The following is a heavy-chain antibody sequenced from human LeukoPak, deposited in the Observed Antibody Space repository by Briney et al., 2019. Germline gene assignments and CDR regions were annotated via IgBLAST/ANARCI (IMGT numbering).Heavy chain of an antibody. J-gene: IGHJ5*02. V-gene: IGHV4-59*11. Sequence: PSETLSLTCTVSGGSISSHYWSWIRQPPGKGLEWIGYIYYSGSTNYNPSPKSRVTISVDTSKNQFSLKLSSVTAADTAVYYCARSPQDYDFWSGYYTSWFDPWGQGTLVTVSS. CDR1: GGSISSHY. CDR2: IYYSGST. D-gene: IGHD3-3*01. CDR3: ARSPQDYDFWSGYYTSWFDP.